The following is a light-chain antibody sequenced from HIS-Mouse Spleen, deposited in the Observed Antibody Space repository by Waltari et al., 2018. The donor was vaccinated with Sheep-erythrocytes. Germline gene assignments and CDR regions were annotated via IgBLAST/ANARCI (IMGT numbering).Light chain of an antibody. J-gene: IGLJ3*02. CDR2: EGS. CDR3: CSYAGSSTPWV. CDR1: SSDVGSYNL. Sequence: QSALTQPASVSGSPGQSITISCTGTSSDVGSYNLVSWYQQHPDKAPKTMMYEGSKRPSGVSNRFSGSKSGNTASLTISGLQAEDEADYYCCSYAGSSTPWVFGGGTKLTVL. V-gene: IGLV2-23*01.